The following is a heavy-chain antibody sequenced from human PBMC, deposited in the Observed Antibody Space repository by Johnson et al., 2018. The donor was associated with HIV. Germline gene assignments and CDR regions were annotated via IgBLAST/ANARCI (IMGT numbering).Heavy chain of an antibody. CDR2: IFTVGDV. V-gene: IGHV3-66*02. Sequence: VQLVESGGGLAQPGGSLRLSCAASGITVSSNYMSWVRQAPGKGLEWVSVIFTVGDVYYADSVKGRFTISRDNSKDTLYLQMHSLRPEDTALYYCARDPPYGGNPSAFDVWGQGTMVTVSS. D-gene: IGHD4-23*01. CDR1: GITVSSNY. J-gene: IGHJ3*01. CDR3: ARDPPYGGNPSAFDV.